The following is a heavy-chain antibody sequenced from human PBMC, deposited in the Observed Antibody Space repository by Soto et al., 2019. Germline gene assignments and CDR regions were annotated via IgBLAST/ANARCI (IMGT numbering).Heavy chain of an antibody. D-gene: IGHD2-21*01. J-gene: IGHJ5*02. CDR3: AKDAVYRDGLWLMDS. Sequence: VGSLRLSCAASGFTISTYAMTWVRQAPGKGLECVSGVTGSGSQIYYADSVKGRFTISKDNSKNTLYLQMSSLREEDTALYYCAKDAVYRDGLWLMDSWGQGTLVTVSS. CDR2: VTGSGSQI. V-gene: IGHV3-23*01. CDR1: GFTISTYA.